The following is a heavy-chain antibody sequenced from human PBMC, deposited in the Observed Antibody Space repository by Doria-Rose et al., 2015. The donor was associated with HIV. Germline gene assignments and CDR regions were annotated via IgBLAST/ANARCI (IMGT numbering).Heavy chain of an antibody. V-gene: IGHV1-46*01. D-gene: IGHD2-21*02. Sequence: QVQLVQSGAEVKKPGASAKISCKASRYTFTNNYMHWVRQAPGQGLEWMGIINPRGGSTSYAQKFQGRVTMTRDTSTSTVYMELRSLRSEDTAMYYCAREAGTADWFDPWGQGTLVIVSS. J-gene: IGHJ5*02. CDR3: AREAGTADWFDP. CDR1: RYTFTNNY. CDR2: INPRGGST.